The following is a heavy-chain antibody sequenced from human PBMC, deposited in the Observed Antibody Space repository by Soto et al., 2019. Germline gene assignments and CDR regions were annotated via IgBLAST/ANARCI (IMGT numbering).Heavy chain of an antibody. J-gene: IGHJ4*02. CDR3: RVGVAD. Sequence: QVQLVESGGGVVQPGRSLRLSCAASGFNFSAYGMHWVRQAPGTGLELVALLSFDASKKYYADSEKGRFTISRDTSRNTLYLQMNSLRVEDTAVYYCRVGVADWGQGTRVTVSS. V-gene: IGHV3-30*03. D-gene: IGHD1-26*01. CDR2: LSFDASKK. CDR1: GFNFSAYG.